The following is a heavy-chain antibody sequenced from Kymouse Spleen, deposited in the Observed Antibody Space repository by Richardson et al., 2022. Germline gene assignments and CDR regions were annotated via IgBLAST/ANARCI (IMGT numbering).Heavy chain of an antibody. CDR1: GFTFDDYA. D-gene: IGHD3-10*01. Sequence: EVQLVESGGGLVQPGRSLRLSCAASGFTFDDYAMHWVRQAPGKGLEWVSGISWNSGSIGYADSVKGRFTISRDNAKNSLYLQMNSLRAEDTALYYCAKNYGSGSPFDYWGQGTLVTVSS. J-gene: IGHJ4*02. CDR3: AKNYGSGSPFDY. V-gene: IGHV3-9*01. CDR2: ISWNSGSI.